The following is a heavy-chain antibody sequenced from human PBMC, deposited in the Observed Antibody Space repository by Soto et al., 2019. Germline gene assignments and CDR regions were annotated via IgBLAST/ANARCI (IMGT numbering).Heavy chain of an antibody. D-gene: IGHD1-26*01. CDR2: ITGRGDST. J-gene: IGHJ5*02. CDR1: GFTFRSYW. V-gene: IGHV3-23*01. Sequence: GGSLRLSCAASGFTFRSYWMHWVRQAPGKGLEWVSAITGRGDSTYYADSVKGRFTISRDNSKSTLYLQMMSLRAEDTAVYYCAKDLYVQPPSGWFDPWGQGTVVTVSS. CDR3: AKDLYVQPPSGWFDP.